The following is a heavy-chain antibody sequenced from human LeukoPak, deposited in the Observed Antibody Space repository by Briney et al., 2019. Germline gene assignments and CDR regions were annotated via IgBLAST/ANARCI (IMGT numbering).Heavy chain of an antibody. J-gene: IGHJ4*02. CDR3: ARDPGLRGYCSGGSCKPEDRLDY. V-gene: IGHV1-69*13. CDR1: GGTFSSYA. CDR2: IIPIFGTA. Sequence: GASVKVSCKASGGTFSSYAISWVRQAPGQGLEWMGGIIPIFGTANYAQKFQGRVTITADESTSTVYMELSSLRSEDTAVYYCARDPGLRGYCSGGSCKPEDRLDYWGQGTLVTVSS. D-gene: IGHD2-15*01.